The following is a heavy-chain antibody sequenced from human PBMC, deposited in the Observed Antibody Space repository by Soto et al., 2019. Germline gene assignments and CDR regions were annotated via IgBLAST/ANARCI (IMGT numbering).Heavy chain of an antibody. Sequence: ASVKVSCKASGGTFSSYAISWVRQAPGQGLEWMGGIIPIFGTANYAQKFQGRVTITADESTSTAYMELSSLRSEDTAVYYCASSLSRRSVFDYWGQGTLVTVS. CDR2: IIPIFGTA. CDR3: ASSLSRRSVFDY. J-gene: IGHJ4*02. CDR1: GGTFSSYA. V-gene: IGHV1-69*13.